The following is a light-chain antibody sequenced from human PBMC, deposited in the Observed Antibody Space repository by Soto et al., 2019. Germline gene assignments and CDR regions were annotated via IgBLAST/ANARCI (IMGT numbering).Light chain of an antibody. CDR1: QSVSSN. J-gene: IGKJ2*02. CDR2: GAS. Sequence: EIEMTQSPATLSVSPAERATLSCRASQSVSSNLAWYQQKPGQAPRLLLYGASTRATGIPDRFSGSGSGTEFTLTISSLQSEDFAVYYCQQYDNWPPCTFGQGTKVDIK. CDR3: QQYDNWPPCT. V-gene: IGKV3-15*01.